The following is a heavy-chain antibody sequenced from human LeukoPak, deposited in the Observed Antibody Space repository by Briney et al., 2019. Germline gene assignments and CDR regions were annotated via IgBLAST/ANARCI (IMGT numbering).Heavy chain of an antibody. CDR1: GFSLSTSGVG. CDR3: AHTSTYYDFWSGYPYLDY. J-gene: IGHJ4*02. D-gene: IGHD3-3*01. CDR2: IYWNDDK. V-gene: IGHV2-5*01. Sequence: ESGPTLVKPTQTLTLTCTFSGFSLSTSGVGVGWIRQPPGKALEWLALIYWNDDKRYSPSLKSRLTITKDTSKNQVVLTMTNMDPVDTATYYCAHTSTYYDFWSGYPYLDYWGQGTLVTVSS.